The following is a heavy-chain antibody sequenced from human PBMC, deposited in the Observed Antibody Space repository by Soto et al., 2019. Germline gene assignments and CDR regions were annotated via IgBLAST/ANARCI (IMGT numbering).Heavy chain of an antibody. CDR2: IYYSGST. Sequence: QVQLQESGPGLVKPSQTLSLTCTVSGGSISSGGYYWSWIRQHPGKGLEWIGYIYYSGSTYYNPSLKSRVTISVDTSKNQFALKLSSVTAADTAVYYCARDRTYGDYDLAFDIWGQGTMVTVSS. CDR1: GGSISSGGYY. CDR3: ARDRTYGDYDLAFDI. J-gene: IGHJ3*02. V-gene: IGHV4-31*03. D-gene: IGHD4-17*01.